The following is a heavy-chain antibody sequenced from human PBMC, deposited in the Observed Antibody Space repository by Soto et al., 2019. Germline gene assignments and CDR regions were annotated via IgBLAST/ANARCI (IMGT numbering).Heavy chain of an antibody. CDR1: GFTFSSYW. CDR2: IKQDGSEK. V-gene: IGHV3-7*05. CDR3: ARDIYPYYYGSGSWPPYFDY. Sequence: GGSLRLSCAASGFTFSSYWMSWVRQAPGKGLEWVANIKQDGSEKYYVDSAKGRFTISRDNAKNSLYLQMNSLRAEDTAVYYWARDIYPYYYGSGSWPPYFDYWGQGPLVTVSS. J-gene: IGHJ4*02. D-gene: IGHD3-10*01.